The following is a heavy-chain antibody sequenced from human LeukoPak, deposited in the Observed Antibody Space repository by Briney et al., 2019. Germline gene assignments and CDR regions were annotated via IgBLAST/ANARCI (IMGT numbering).Heavy chain of an antibody. CDR1: GHTFTSHN. V-gene: IGHV3-33*01. CDR2: IYSDGVNK. CDR3: ARHRGSVFKGYMDV. J-gene: IGHJ6*03. Sequence: SCKASGHTFTSHNMHWVRQAPGKGLEWVAIIYSDGVNKYCADSMKGRFTISRDTSKNTLFLEMESLRTEDTAVYYCARHRGSVFKGYMDVWGKGTTVTVSS. D-gene: IGHD2-8*01.